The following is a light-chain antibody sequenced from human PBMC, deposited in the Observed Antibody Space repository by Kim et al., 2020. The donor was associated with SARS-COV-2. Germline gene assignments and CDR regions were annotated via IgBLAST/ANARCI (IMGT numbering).Light chain of an antibody. J-gene: IGKJ5*01. Sequence: ASVGDRVTITCRASQDIRNDLGWYQQSPGRAPKRLIYGASSLQSGVPSRFSGSGSGTEFTLTISRLQPEDFATYFSLQHNTYPITFGQGTRLEIK. CDR3: LQHNTYPIT. CDR2: GAS. V-gene: IGKV1-17*01. CDR1: QDIRND.